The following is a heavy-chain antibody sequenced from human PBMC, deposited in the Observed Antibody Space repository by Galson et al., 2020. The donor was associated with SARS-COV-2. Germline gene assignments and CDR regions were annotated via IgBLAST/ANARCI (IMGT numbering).Heavy chain of an antibody. CDR3: ASSLLGDYFDY. CDR1: GFTFSSYA. D-gene: IGHD7-27*01. J-gene: IGHJ4*02. Sequence: SCAASGFTFSSYAMHWVRQAPGKGPEWVAVIWYEGSNIHYANSVKGRFTISRDNSKNTLDLQMNSLRAEDTAVYYCASSLLGDYFDYWGQGTLVTVSS. CDR2: IWYEGSNI. V-gene: IGHV3-33*01.